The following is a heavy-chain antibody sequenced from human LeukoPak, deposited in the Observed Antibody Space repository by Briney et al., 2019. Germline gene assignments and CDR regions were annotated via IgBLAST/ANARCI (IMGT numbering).Heavy chain of an antibody. CDR3: AKDQGFSSGYFTTFAY. V-gene: IGHV3-33*06. CDR1: GFTFSSYG. J-gene: IGHJ4*02. CDR2: IWYDGSNK. Sequence: PGGSLRLSCAASGFTFSSYGMHWVRQAPGKGLEWVAVIWYDGSNKYYADSVKGRFTISRDNSKNTLYLQMNSLRAEDTAVYYCAKDQGFSSGYFTTFAYWGQGTLVTVSS. D-gene: IGHD3-22*01.